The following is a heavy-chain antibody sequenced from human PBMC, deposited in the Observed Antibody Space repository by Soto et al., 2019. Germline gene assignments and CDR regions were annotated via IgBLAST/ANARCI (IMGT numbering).Heavy chain of an antibody. Sequence: EVQLVESGGGLVKPGGSLRLSCAASGFTFSSYSMNWVRQAPGKGLEWVSSISSSSSYIYYADSVKGRFTISRDNAKNSLYLQMNSLRAVDTAVYYCARARGYGDYRGAFDIWGQGTMVTVSS. CDR3: ARARGYGDYRGAFDI. V-gene: IGHV3-21*01. J-gene: IGHJ3*02. D-gene: IGHD4-17*01. CDR2: ISSSSSYI. CDR1: GFTFSSYS.